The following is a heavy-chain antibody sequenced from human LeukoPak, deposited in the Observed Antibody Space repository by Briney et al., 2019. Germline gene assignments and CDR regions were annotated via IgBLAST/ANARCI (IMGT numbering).Heavy chain of an antibody. Sequence: GGSLRLSCEASGFTFSDYYMSWIRQAPGKGREGVSYISSSSYTNYADSVKGRFTISRDNAKNSLYLQMNSLRAEDTALYYCAKKVVVGATSPYSDFQDWGQGTLVTVSS. CDR2: ISSSSYT. D-gene: IGHD1-26*01. V-gene: IGHV3-11*03. CDR3: AKKVVVGATSPYSDFQD. J-gene: IGHJ1*01. CDR1: GFTFSDYY.